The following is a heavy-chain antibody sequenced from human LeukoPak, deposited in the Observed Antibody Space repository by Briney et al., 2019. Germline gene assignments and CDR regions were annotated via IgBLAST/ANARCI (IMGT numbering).Heavy chain of an antibody. Sequence: GGSLRLSCAASGFIFNGHWMHWVRQAPGKGLMWVSHIIGDGSSTNYADSVKGRFTVSRDNSKNTMFLQMNSLRAEDTAVYYCAKGLYGDTFLNWFDPWGQGTLVTVSS. CDR3: AKGLYGDTFLNWFDP. CDR2: IIGDGSST. J-gene: IGHJ5*02. CDR1: GFIFNGHW. V-gene: IGHV3-74*01. D-gene: IGHD2-21*01.